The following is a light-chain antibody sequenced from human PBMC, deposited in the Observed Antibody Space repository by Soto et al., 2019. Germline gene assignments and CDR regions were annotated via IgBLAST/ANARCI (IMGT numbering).Light chain of an antibody. CDR2: NNN. Sequence: QSVLTQPPSASGTPGQRVTISCSGGSSNIGTNAVNWYQQLPGTAPKLLIYNNNQRPSGVPDRFSGSKSGTSAALANSGLQSDDEADYYCAAWDDSLNDYVFGTGTKLTVL. V-gene: IGLV1-44*01. CDR3: AAWDDSLNDYV. CDR1: SSNIGTNA. J-gene: IGLJ1*01.